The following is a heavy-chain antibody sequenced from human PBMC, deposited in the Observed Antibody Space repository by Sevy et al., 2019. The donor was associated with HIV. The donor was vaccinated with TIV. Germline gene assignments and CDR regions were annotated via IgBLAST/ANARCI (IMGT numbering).Heavy chain of an antibody. CDR2: IYPGDSDT. J-gene: IGHJ5*02. CDR3: ARTAIVGAIDYNWFDP. Sequence: GESLKISCKGSGYSFSSHWIGWVRQMPGKGLEWMGIIYPGDSDTRYSPSFQGQVTISADKSISTAYLQWSSLKASDTAMYYCARTAIVGAIDYNWFDPRGQGTLVTVSS. D-gene: IGHD1-26*01. CDR1: GYSFSSHW. V-gene: IGHV5-51*01.